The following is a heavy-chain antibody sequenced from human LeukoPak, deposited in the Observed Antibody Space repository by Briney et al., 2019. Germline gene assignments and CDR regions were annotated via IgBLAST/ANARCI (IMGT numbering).Heavy chain of an antibody. CDR3: AKAVYSSGWSGYDYYGMDV. CDR2: ISYSGGST. Sequence: ETLSLTCTVSGGSISSYYWSWVRQAPGKGLEWVSAISYSGGSTYYADSVKGRFTISRDNSKNTLYLQMNSLRAEDTAVYYCAKAVYSSGWSGYDYYGMDVWGQGTTVTVSS. CDR1: GGSISSYY. J-gene: IGHJ6*02. V-gene: IGHV3-23*01. D-gene: IGHD6-19*01.